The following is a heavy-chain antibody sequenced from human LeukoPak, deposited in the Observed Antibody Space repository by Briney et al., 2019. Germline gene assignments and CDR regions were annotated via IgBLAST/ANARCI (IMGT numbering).Heavy chain of an antibody. J-gene: IGHJ5*02. CDR2: ISAYNGNT. V-gene: IGHV1-18*01. CDR1: GYTFGNYG. CDR3: ARRNYYDSSGYSEGNWFDP. D-gene: IGHD3-22*01. Sequence: ASVKVSCKAAGYTFGNYGIKWVRQAPGQGLEWVGWISAYNGNTNYAQKLQGRVTMTTDTSTSTAYMELRSLRSDDTAVYYCARRNYYDSSGYSEGNWFDPWGQGTLVTVSS.